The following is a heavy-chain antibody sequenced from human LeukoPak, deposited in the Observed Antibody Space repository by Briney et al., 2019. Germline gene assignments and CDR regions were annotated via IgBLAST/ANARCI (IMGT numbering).Heavy chain of an antibody. D-gene: IGHD4-17*01. J-gene: IGHJ4*02. CDR1: GFIFSSHW. V-gene: IGHV3-7*01. CDR3: ARDRLYGPPDY. CDR2: IKQDGSEK. Sequence: GGSLRLSCAASGFIFSSHWMSWVRQAPGKGLEWVANIKQDGSEKYYVDSVKGRFTISRDNAKHSLYLQMNSLRAEDTAVYYCARDRLYGPPDYWGQGTLVTVSS.